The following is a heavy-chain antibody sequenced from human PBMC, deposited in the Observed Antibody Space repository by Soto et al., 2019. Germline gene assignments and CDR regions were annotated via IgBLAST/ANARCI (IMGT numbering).Heavy chain of an antibody. CDR1: GYTFTSYG. Sequence: GHPVKVSCKASGYTFTSYGISWVLQAPGQGLERMGWISAYNGNTNYAQKLQGRVTMTTDTSTSTAYMELRSLRSDDTAVYYCAREQQLAVYYFDYWGQGTLVTVSS. J-gene: IGHJ4*02. CDR2: ISAYNGNT. V-gene: IGHV1-18*04. CDR3: AREQQLAVYYFDY. D-gene: IGHD6-13*01.